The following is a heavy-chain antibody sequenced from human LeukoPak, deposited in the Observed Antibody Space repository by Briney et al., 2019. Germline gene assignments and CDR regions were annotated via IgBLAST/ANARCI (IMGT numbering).Heavy chain of an antibody. D-gene: IGHD3-22*01. Sequence: PSETLSLTCTVSGGSISSTIYYWGWIRQPPGKGLEWIGSIDYSGSTYYNPPLKSRVTISVDTSKNQFSLNLSSVTAADTAVYYCARTITVIKRYFDFWGQGTLVTVSS. V-gene: IGHV4-39*01. J-gene: IGHJ4*02. CDR3: ARTITVIKRYFDF. CDR1: GGSISSTIYY. CDR2: IDYSGST.